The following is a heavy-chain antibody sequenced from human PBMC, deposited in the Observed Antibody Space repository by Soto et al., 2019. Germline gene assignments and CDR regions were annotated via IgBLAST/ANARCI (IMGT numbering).Heavy chain of an antibody. CDR3: AKDSSSSWYDWFDP. V-gene: IGHV3-9*01. D-gene: IGHD6-13*01. Sequence: ESGGGLVQPGRSLRLSCAASGFTFDDYAMHWVRQAPGKGLEWVSGISWNSGSIGYADSVKGRFTISRDNAKNSLYLQMNSLRAEDTALYYCAKDSSSSWYDWFDPWGQGTLVTVSS. J-gene: IGHJ5*02. CDR1: GFTFDDYA. CDR2: ISWNSGSI.